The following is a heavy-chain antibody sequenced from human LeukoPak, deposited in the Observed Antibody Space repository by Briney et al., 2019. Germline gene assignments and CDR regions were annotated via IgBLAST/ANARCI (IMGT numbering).Heavy chain of an antibody. Sequence: SETLSLTCTVSGGSIRSSYYYWGWIRQPPGKGLEWIGSIYDSGSTYYNPSLKSRVSISVDPSKSQFSLKLTSVTAADTAVYYCATHPLLDYWGQGSLVTVSS. CDR1: GGSIRSSYYY. CDR3: ATHPLLDY. CDR2: IYDSGST. V-gene: IGHV4-39*01. J-gene: IGHJ4*02. D-gene: IGHD3-16*02.